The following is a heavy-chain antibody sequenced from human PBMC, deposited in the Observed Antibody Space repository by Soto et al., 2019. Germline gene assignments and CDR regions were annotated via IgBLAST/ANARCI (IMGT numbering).Heavy chain of an antibody. CDR3: AREGGVWGSFRFFDY. D-gene: IGHD3-16*02. V-gene: IGHV1-18*04. Sequence: QVQLVQSGAEVQKPGAAVKVSCKASGYTFSSYVINWLRQAPGQGLEWMGWISPYNGNTNYGQNLKGRGTMTTDTSTSIVDMELRSLRADDTAVYYCAREGGVWGSFRFFDYWGQGTLVTVSP. CDR1: GYTFSSYV. CDR2: ISPYNGNT. J-gene: IGHJ4*02.